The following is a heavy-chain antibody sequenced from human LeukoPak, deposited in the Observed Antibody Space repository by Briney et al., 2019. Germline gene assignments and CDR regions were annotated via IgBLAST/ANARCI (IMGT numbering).Heavy chain of an antibody. CDR2: ISSNDYQ. D-gene: IGHD6-19*01. V-gene: IGHV3-21*01. CDR1: VFIFSLYG. J-gene: IGHJ4*02. Sequence: GGSLRLSCAASVFIFSLYGMTWARQARGEGLEWISPISSNDYQSYTDSVKGRFTVSRANAKNSLYLKMHSLKVEATAQYYSARDGRGWSRDYCGQGSLVTV. CDR3: ARDGRGWSRDY.